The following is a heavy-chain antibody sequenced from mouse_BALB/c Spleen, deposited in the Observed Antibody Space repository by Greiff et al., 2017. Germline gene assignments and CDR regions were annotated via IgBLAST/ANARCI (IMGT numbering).Heavy chain of an antibody. D-gene: IGHD1-2*01. V-gene: IGHV1-82*01. Sequence: VQLVESGPELVKPGASVKISCKASGYAFSSSWMNWVKQRPGQGLEWIGRIYPGDGDTNYNGKFKGKATLTADKSSSTAYMQLSSLTSVDSAVYFCAEFITTATDYFDYWGQGTTLTVSS. CDR1: GYAFSSSW. CDR3: AEFITTATDYFDY. J-gene: IGHJ2*01. CDR2: IYPGDGDT.